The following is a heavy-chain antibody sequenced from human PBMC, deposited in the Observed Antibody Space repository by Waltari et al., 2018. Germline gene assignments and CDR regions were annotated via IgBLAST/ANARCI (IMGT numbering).Heavy chain of an antibody. CDR3: AQSVGDYNWYFDL. CDR1: GFTFDDYA. D-gene: IGHD4-4*01. V-gene: IGHV3-9*01. Sequence: EVQLVESGGGLVQPGRSLRLSCAASGFTFDDYAMHWVRQAPGKGLEWVSGISWNRGSIGYADSVKGRFTISRDNAKNSLYLQMNSLRAEDTALYYCAQSVGDYNWYFDLWGRGTLVTVSS. J-gene: IGHJ2*01. CDR2: ISWNRGSI.